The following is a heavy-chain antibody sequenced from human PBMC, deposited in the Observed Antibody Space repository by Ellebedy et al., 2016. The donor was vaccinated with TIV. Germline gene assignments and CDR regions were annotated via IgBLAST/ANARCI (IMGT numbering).Heavy chain of an antibody. CDR2: ISYDGSNK. CDR1: GFTFSSYG. CDR3: ARLNWRSGVSGFDI. Sequence: GESLKISXAASGFTFSSYGMHWVRQAPGKGLEWVAVISYDGSNKYYADSVKGRFTISRDNSKNTLYLQMNSLRAEDTAVYYCARLNWRSGVSGFDIWGQGTMVTVSS. J-gene: IGHJ3*02. V-gene: IGHV3-30*03. D-gene: IGHD1-1*01.